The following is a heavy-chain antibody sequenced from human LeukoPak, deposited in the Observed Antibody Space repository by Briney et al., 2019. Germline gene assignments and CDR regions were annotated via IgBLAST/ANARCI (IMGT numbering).Heavy chain of an antibody. CDR2: INHSGST. Sequence: SETLSLTCAVYGGSFRGYYWSWIRRPPGKGLEWIGEINHSGSTNYNPSLKSRVTISVDTSKNQFFLKLDSVTAADTAMYYCAKSDGYGLIDYLGQGTLVTVSS. V-gene: IGHV4-34*01. CDR3: AKSDGYGLIDY. CDR1: GGSFRGYY. D-gene: IGHD2-21*02. J-gene: IGHJ4*02.